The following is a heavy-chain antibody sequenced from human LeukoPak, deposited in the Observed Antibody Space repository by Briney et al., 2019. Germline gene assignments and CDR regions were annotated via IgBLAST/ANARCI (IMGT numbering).Heavy chain of an antibody. D-gene: IGHD3-10*01. J-gene: IGHJ4*02. CDR3: ARVPREYGSGSYVGDY. CDR1: GFTFSDYY. CDR2: ISSSGSTI. Sequence: GGSLRLSCAASGFTFSDYYMSWIRQAPGKGLEWVSYISSSGSTIYYADSVKGRFTISRDNAKNSLYLQMNSLRAEDTAVYYCARVPREYGSGSYVGDYWGQGTLVTVSS. V-gene: IGHV3-11*01.